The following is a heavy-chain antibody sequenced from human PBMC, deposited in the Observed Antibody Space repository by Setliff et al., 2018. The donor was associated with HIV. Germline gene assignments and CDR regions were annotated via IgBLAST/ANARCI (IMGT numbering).Heavy chain of an antibody. CDR1: GGSFNTYA. CDR2: IISIFDKA. CDR3: ARGGVRGYSYGEAFDI. D-gene: IGHD5-18*01. V-gene: IGHV1-69*13. J-gene: IGHJ3*02. Sequence: SVKVSCKSSGGSFNTYAINWVRQAPGQGLEWMGGIISIFDKANYAQKFHGRLTITADDSTRTVYMELNSLGSGDTAAYYCARGGVRGYSYGEAFDIWGQGTLVTVSS.